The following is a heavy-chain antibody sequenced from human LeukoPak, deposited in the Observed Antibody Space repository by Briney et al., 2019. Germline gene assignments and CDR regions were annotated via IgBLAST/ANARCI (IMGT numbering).Heavy chain of an antibody. CDR3: ARGASYVILTGYSYFDY. J-gene: IGHJ4*02. D-gene: IGHD3-9*01. CDR2: ISVYNGNT. CDR1: GYAFTNYA. V-gene: IGHV1-18*01. Sequence: ASVKVSCKASGYAFTNYAISWVRQAPGQGLEWMGWISVYNGNTNYAQKLQGRVTMTTDTSTSTAYMEPRSLRSDDTAVYYCARGASYVILTGYSYFDYWGQGTLVTVSS.